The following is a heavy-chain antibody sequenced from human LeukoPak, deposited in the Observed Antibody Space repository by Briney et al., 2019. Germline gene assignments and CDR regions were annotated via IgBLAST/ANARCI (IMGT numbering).Heavy chain of an antibody. J-gene: IGHJ4*02. CDR2: IYYSGST. V-gene: IGHV4-30-4*01. Sequence: SETLSLTCTVSGGSISSGDYYWSWIRQPPGKGLEWIGYIYYSGSTYYNPSLKSRVTISVDTSKNQFSLKLSSVTAVDTAVYYCASARGYSYGLEDYWGQGTLVTVSS. CDR3: ASARGYSYGLEDY. CDR1: GGSISSGDYY. D-gene: IGHD5-18*01.